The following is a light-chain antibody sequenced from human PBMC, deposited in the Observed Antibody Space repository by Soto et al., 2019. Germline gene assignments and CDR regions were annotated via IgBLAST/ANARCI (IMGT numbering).Light chain of an antibody. Sequence: EIVMTQSPATLSVAPEERATLSCRASQSVSNNLAWYQKKPGQAPRLLIYGASTRATGIPARFSGSGSGTEFTLTISSLQSEDFAVYYCLQYNNWWTFGQGTKVEIK. CDR2: GAS. V-gene: IGKV3-15*01. CDR1: QSVSNN. J-gene: IGKJ1*01. CDR3: LQYNNWWT.